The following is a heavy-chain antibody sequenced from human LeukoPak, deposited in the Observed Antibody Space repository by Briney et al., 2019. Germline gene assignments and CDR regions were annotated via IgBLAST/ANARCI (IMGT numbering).Heavy chain of an antibody. J-gene: IGHJ4*02. V-gene: IGHV1-2*02. CDR3: AREGNVAAAGNVDY. CDR1: GYTFTGYY. D-gene: IGHD6-13*01. Sequence: GASVKVSCKASGYTFTGYYMHWVRQAPGQGLEWMGWINPNSGGTNYAQKFQGRVTMTRDTSISTAYMELSRLRSDDTAVYYCAREGNVAAAGNVDYWGQGTLVTVSS. CDR2: INPNSGGT.